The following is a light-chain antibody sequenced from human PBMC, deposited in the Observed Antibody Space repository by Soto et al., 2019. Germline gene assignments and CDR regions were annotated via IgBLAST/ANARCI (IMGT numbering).Light chain of an antibody. CDR3: QQLISYASMYT. CDR2: SAS. V-gene: IGKV1-9*01. Sequence: DIQLTQSPSFLSASVGDTVTITCRASQGISSYLAWYQHKPGKAPKLLIYSASTLQSGVPSRFRGSRSGTEFSLTISGLQLEDFATYHCQQLISYASMYTFGHGTNLEIK. J-gene: IGKJ2*01. CDR1: QGISSY.